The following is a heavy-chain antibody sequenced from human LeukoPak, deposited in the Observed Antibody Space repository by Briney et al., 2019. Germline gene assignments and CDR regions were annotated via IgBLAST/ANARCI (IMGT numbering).Heavy chain of an antibody. D-gene: IGHD3-22*01. CDR3: ARDRPGEWLLLT. Sequence: SVNVSCKASGGTFSSYSISWVRQPPRRGLEWVGGIIPIFCTAIYAQKFEGRVTITADESTSTAYMELSSLRSEDTAVYYCARDRPGEWLLLTWGQGTLVTVSS. CDR2: IIPIFCTA. J-gene: IGHJ5*02. CDR1: GGTFSSYS. V-gene: IGHV1-69*13.